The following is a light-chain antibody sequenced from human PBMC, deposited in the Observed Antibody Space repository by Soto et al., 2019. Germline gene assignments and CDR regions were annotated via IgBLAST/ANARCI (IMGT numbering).Light chain of an antibody. V-gene: IGKV1-39*01. Sequence: DIQMTQSPSSLSASVGDRVTMTCRASQSISHYLNWYQQKPGRAPKVLIYDASSLPSGVPSRFSGSGSGTDFTLTISSLQLEDFATYYCQQIHGTFGQGNKVEIK. CDR1: QSISHY. J-gene: IGKJ1*01. CDR3: QQIHGT. CDR2: DAS.